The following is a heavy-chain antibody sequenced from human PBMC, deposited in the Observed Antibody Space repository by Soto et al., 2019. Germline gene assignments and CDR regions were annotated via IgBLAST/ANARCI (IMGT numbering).Heavy chain of an antibody. CDR1: GFTFSNAW. CDR2: IKSKTDGGTT. J-gene: IGHJ4*02. V-gene: IGHV3-15*01. Sequence: GGSLRLSCAASGFTFSNAWMSWVRQAPGKGLEWVGRIKSKTDGGTTDYAAHVKGRFTISRDNSKNTLYLQMNSLKTEDTAVYYCTTSPRTGTTGTSYYFDYLGQGTLVTVSS. D-gene: IGHD1-1*01. CDR3: TTSPRTGTTGTSYYFDY.